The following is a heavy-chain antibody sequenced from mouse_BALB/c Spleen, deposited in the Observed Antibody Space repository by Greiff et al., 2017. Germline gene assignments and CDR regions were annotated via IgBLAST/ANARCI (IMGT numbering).Heavy chain of an antibody. D-gene: IGHD2-10*01. CDR2: ISSGGST. CDR1: GFTFSSYA. Sequence: EVQRVESGGGLVKPGGSLKLSCAASGFTFSSYAMSWVRQTPEKRLEWVASISSGGSTYYPDSVKGRFTISRDNARNILYLQMSSLRSEDTAMYYCARGAYSLFYAMDYWGQGTSVTVSS. J-gene: IGHJ4*01. CDR3: ARGAYSLFYAMDY. V-gene: IGHV5-6-5*01.